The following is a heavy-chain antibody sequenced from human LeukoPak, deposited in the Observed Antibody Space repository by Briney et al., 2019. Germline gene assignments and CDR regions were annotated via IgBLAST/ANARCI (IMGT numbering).Heavy chain of an antibody. V-gene: IGHV5-51*01. J-gene: IGHJ3*02. CDR1: GYSFTSYW. CDR2: IYPGDSDI. CDR3: ARSCSSTSCYLTDAFDI. D-gene: IGHD2-2*01. Sequence: GESLKISCKGSGYSFTSYWIGWVRQMPGKGLEWMGIIYPGDSDIRYSPSFQGQVIISADKSISTAYLQWSSLKASDTAIYYSARSCSSTSCYLTDAFDIWGQGTMVTVSS.